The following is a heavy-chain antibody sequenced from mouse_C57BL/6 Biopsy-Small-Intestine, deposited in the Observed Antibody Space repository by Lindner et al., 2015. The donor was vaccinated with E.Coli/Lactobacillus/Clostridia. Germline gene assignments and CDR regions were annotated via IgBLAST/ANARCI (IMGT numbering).Heavy chain of an antibody. D-gene: IGHD2-1*01. J-gene: IGHJ2*01. V-gene: IGHV5-17*01. Sequence: VQLQESGGGLVKPGGSLKLSCAASGFTFSDYGMHWVRQVPEKGLEWVASISSGSSTIHYTDIVKGRFTISRDNAKNTLFLQMTSLRFEDTAMYYCARGNYGGDYFDYWGQGTTLTVSS. CDR3: ARGNYGGDYFDY. CDR2: ISSGSSTI. CDR1: GFTFSDYG.